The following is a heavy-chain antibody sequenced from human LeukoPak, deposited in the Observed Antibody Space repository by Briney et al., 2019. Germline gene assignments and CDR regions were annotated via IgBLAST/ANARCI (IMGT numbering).Heavy chain of an antibody. V-gene: IGHV3-33*01. J-gene: IGHJ2*01. CDR2: IWYDGSNK. CDR1: GFTFSSYG. Sequence: GRSLRLSCAASGFTFSSYGMHWVRQAPGKGLEWVAVIWYDGSNKYYADSVKGRFTISRDNSKNTLYLQMNSLRAEDTAVYYCARDYLDWYFDLWGRGTLVTVFS. CDR3: ARDYLDWYFDL.